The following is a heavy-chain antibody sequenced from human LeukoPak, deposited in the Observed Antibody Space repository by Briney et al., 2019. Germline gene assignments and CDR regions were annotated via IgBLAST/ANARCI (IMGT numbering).Heavy chain of an antibody. D-gene: IGHD2-2*01. CDR1: GYTFTGYY. J-gene: IGHJ6*03. CDR2: INPNSGGT. CDR3: ARNDISRYCSSTSCYPYYYYYMDV. Sequence: ASVKVSCKASGYTFTGYYMHWVRQAPGQGLEWMGWINPNSGGTNYAQKFQGWVTMTRDTSISTAYMELSRLRSDDTAVYYCARNDISRYCSSTSCYPYYYYYMDVWGKGTTVTVSS. V-gene: IGHV1-2*04.